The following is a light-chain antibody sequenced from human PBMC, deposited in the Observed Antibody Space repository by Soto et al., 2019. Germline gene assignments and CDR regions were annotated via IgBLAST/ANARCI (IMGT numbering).Light chain of an antibody. CDR2: AVS. Sequence: QSALTQPPSASGSPGQSVTISGTGTSSDVGAYKYVSWYQQYPGKAPKLMIYAVSKRPSGVPDRFSGSKSGNTASLTVSGLQAEDEADYYCTSYAGSNIWVFGGGTKLTVL. CDR1: SSDVGAYKY. J-gene: IGLJ3*02. CDR3: TSYAGSNIWV. V-gene: IGLV2-8*01.